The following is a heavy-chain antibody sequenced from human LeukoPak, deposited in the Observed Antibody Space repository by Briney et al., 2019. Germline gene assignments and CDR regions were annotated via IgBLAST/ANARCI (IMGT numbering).Heavy chain of an antibody. CDR2: IYTSGST. Sequence: SETLSLTCTVSGGSSSSYYWSWIRQPAGKGLEWIGRIYTSGSTNYNPSLKSRVTMSVDTSKNQFSLKLSSVTAADTAEYYCASHMRGSGYNAAFDYWGQGTLVTVSS. CDR3: ASHMRGSGYNAAFDY. V-gene: IGHV4-4*07. CDR1: GGSSSSYY. D-gene: IGHD3-22*01. J-gene: IGHJ4*02.